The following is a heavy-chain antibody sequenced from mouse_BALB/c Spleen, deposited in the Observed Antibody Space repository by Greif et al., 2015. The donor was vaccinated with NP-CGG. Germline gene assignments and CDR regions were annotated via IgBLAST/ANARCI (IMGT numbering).Heavy chain of an antibody. CDR3: TGYDFAY. Sequence: LKQSGSELVRPGASVKLSCKASGYTFTSYWMHWVKQRHGQGLEWIGNIYPGSGSTNYDEKFKSKGTLTVDTSSSTAYMHLSSLTPEDSAVYYCTGYDFAYWGQGTLVTVSA. D-gene: IGHD2-14*01. CDR1: GYTFTSYW. J-gene: IGHJ3*01. V-gene: IGHV1S22*01. CDR2: IYPGSGST.